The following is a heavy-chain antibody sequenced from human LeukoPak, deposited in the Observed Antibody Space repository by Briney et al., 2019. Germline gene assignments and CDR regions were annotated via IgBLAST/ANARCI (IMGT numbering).Heavy chain of an antibody. J-gene: IGHJ6*02. Sequence: GASVKVSCKASGGTFSSYGISWVRQAPGQGLEWMGWISAYNGNTNYAQKLQGRVTMTTDTSTSTAYMELRSLRSDDTVVYYCASFGAGYGSGSYYYYGMDVWGQGTTVTVSS. CDR3: ASFGAGYGSGSYYYYGMDV. V-gene: IGHV1-18*01. CDR2: ISAYNGNT. D-gene: IGHD3-10*01. CDR1: GGTFSSYG.